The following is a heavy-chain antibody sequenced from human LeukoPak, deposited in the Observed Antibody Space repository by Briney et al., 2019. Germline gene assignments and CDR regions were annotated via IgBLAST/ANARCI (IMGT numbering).Heavy chain of an antibody. CDR2: INHRGST. V-gene: IGHV4-34*01. J-gene: IGHJ4*02. CDR3: ARQTGSGLFILP. CDR1: GGSFSGYY. Sequence: SETLSLTCAVYGGSFSGYYWTWIRQPPGKGLEWIGEINHRGSTDYNPSLKSRLTISVDTSQNQISLRLSSVTAADTAVYYCARQTGSGLFILPGGQGTLVTVSS. D-gene: IGHD3/OR15-3a*01.